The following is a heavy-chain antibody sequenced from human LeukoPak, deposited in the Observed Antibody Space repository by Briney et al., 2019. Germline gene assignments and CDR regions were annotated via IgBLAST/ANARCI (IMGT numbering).Heavy chain of an antibody. CDR1: GFTFSSYW. J-gene: IGHJ3*02. D-gene: IGHD2-21*02. Sequence: GGSLRLSCAVSGFTFSSYWMHWVRQAPGKGLVWVTRMDNDGSTTAYADSVKGRFTISRDNSKNTLYLQMNSLRAEDTAVYYCAKEFGDCGGDCYPDAFDIWGQGTMVTVS. CDR2: MDNDGSTT. V-gene: IGHV3-74*01. CDR3: AKEFGDCGGDCYPDAFDI.